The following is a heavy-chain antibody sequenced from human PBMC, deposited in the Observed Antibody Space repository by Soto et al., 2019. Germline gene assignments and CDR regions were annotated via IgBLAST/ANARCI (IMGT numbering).Heavy chain of an antibody. V-gene: IGHV1-69*06. D-gene: IGHD2-2*01. CDR2: IIPIFGTA. CDR1: GGTFSSYA. Sequence: SVRVSCKASGGTFSSYAISWVRQAPGQGLEWMGGIIPIFGTANYAQKFQGRVTITADKSTSTAYMELSSLRSEDTAVYYCASRYCSSTSCYSRGYYYYGMDVWGQGTTVTVSS. CDR3: ASRYCSSTSCYSRGYYYYGMDV. J-gene: IGHJ6*02.